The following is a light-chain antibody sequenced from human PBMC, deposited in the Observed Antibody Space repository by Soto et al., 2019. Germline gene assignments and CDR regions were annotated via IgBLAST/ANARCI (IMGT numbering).Light chain of an antibody. CDR1: QSVLYRSNNKNY. V-gene: IGKV4-1*01. CDR3: QQYYTAPYT. J-gene: IGKJ2*01. Sequence: DFVMTQSPDSLAVSLDERATINCKSSQSVLYRSNNKNYLAWYQQKPGQPPKLLIYWASTRESGVPDRFSGGGSGTDFTLTISGLQAEDVAVYYCQQYYTAPYTFGQGTKLEI. CDR2: WAS.